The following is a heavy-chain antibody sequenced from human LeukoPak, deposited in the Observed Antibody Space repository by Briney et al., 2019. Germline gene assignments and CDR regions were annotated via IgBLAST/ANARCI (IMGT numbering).Heavy chain of an antibody. CDR3: ARVSSGWPYSPFDY. CDR2: ISSSSSYI. CDR1: GFTFSSYI. J-gene: IGHJ4*02. V-gene: IGHV3-21*01. D-gene: IGHD6-19*01. Sequence: GGSLRLSCAASGFTFSSYIMNWVRQAPGKGLEWVSSISSSSSYIYYADSVKGRFTISRDNAKNSLYLQMNSLRAEDTAVYYCARVSSGWPYSPFDYWGQGTLVTVSS.